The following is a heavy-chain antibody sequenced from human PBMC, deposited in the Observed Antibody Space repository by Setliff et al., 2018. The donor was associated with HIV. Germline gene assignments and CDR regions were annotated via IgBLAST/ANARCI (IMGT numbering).Heavy chain of an antibody. CDR1: GYTFTAHH. CDR2: IIPKSGET. J-gene: IGHJ4*02. V-gene: IGHV1-2*02. Sequence: AASVKVSCKSSGYTFTAHHIHWVRQAPGQGPEWMGWIIPKSGETSYAEKLRGTVTITRDTSLSTAYMELSWLTSDDTAVYYCARVVDRDYDFWSAYEYWGQGTRVTVSS. D-gene: IGHD3-3*01. CDR3: ARVVDRDYDFWSAYEY.